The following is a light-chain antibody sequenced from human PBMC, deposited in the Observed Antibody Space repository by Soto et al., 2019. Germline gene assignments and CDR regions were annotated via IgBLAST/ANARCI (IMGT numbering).Light chain of an antibody. CDR3: QQYNSYWT. CDR1: QSISSW. V-gene: IGKV1-5*03. Sequence: DIQMTQSPSTLSASVGDRVTITCRASQSISSWLAWYQQKPGKAPKLLIYKASIFESGVPSRFGGSGSGTEFTLTISSLQPDDVATSYCQQYNSYWTFGKGTKVEIK. CDR2: KAS. J-gene: IGKJ1*01.